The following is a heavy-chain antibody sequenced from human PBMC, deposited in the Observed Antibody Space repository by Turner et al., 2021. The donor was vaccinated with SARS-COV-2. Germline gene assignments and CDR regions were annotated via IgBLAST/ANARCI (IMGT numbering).Heavy chain of an antibody. CDR1: GFTFDDYA. D-gene: IGHD6-19*01. CDR2: ISWNSGSI. Sequence: EVQLVESGVGLVQPGRSLRLSYAASGFTFDDYAMHWVRQAPGKGLEWVSGISWNSGSIGYADSVKGRFTISRDNAKNSLYLQMNSLRAEDMALYYCAKDRGYSSGGVDYGGQGTLVTVSA. V-gene: IGHV3-9*03. J-gene: IGHJ4*02. CDR3: AKDRGYSSGGVDY.